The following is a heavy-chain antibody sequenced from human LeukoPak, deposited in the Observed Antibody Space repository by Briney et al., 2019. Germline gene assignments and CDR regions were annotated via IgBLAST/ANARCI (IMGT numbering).Heavy chain of an antibody. V-gene: IGHV3-23*01. CDR3: AKGLGFWSGYYTPFDY. Sequence: GGSLRLSCAASGFTSSSYAMSWVRQTPGKGLEWVSGITASGGSTYHADSVKGRFTISRDNSINTLNLQMNNLRAEVTAIYYCAKGLGFWSGYYTPFDYWGQGSSVTVSS. J-gene: IGHJ4*02. CDR2: ITASGGST. D-gene: IGHD3-3*01. CDR1: GFTSSSYA.